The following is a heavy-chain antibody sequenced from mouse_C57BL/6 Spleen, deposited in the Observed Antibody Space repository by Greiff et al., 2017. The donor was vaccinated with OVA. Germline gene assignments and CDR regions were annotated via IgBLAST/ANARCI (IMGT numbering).Heavy chain of an antibody. CDR2: INPNNGGT. V-gene: IGHV1-22*01. D-gene: IGHD3-2*02. J-gene: IGHJ4*01. Sequence: EVQLQESGPELVKPGASVKMSCKASGYTFTDYNMHWVKQSHGKSLEWIGYINPNNGGTSYNQKFKGKATLTVNKSSSTAYMELRSLTSEDSAVYYCDSSGYGMDYWGQGTSVTVSS. CDR1: GYTFTDYN. CDR3: DSSGYGMDY.